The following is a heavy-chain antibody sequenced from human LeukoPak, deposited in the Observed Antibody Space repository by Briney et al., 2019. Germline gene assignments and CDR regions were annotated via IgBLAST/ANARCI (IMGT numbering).Heavy chain of an antibody. CDR3: AKDGDEGYCSSTSCYHFDY. D-gene: IGHD2-2*01. V-gene: IGHV3-30-3*01. Sequence: QVQLVESGGGVVQPGRSLRLSCAASGFTFSSYAMHWVRQAPGKGLEWVAVISYDGSNKYYADSVKGRFTISRDNSKNTLYLQMNSLRAEDTAVYYCAKDGDEGYCSSTSCYHFDYWGQGTLVTVSS. J-gene: IGHJ4*02. CDR2: ISYDGSNK. CDR1: GFTFSSYA.